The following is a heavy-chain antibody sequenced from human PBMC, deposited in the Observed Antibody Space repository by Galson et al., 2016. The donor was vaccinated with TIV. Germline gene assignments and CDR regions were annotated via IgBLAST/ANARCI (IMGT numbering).Heavy chain of an antibody. V-gene: IGHV3-23*01. D-gene: IGHD3-22*01. CDR3: AKVPSSGFYYYGMDV. CDR2: ISASGGST. CDR1: GFTFSSYA. J-gene: IGHJ6*02. Sequence: SLRLSCAASGFTFSSYAMSWVRQAPGKGLEWVSAISASGGSTYYADSVKGRFTISRDNSKKTVYMQMNSLRAEDTAVYYCAKVPSSGFYYYGMDVWGQGTTVTVSS.